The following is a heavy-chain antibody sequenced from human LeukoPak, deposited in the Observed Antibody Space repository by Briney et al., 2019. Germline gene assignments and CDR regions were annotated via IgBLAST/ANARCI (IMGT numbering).Heavy chain of an antibody. CDR3: ARHGNALTHSEYFDY. CDR2: INPNSGGT. J-gene: IGHJ4*02. D-gene: IGHD1-26*01. V-gene: IGHV1-2*02. CDR1: GYTFTGYY. Sequence: GASVKVSCKASGYTFTGYYMHWVRQAPGQGLEWMGWINPNSGGTNYAQKFQGRVSMTRDTSISTAYMQVSRLRSDDTAIYYCARHGNALTHSEYFDYWGQGTLITVSS.